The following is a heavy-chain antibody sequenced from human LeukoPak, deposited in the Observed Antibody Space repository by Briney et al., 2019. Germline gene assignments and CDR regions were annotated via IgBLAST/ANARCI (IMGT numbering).Heavy chain of an antibody. D-gene: IGHD3-22*01. J-gene: IGHJ3*02. CDR2: ISAYNGNT. V-gene: IGHV1-18*01. CDR3: ASLPYYYDSSGYPPDAFDI. Sequence: GASVKVSCKASGYTFTSYGISWVRQAPGQGLEWMGWISAYNGNTNYAQKLQGRVTMTTDTSTSTAYMELRSLRSDDTAVYYCASLPYYYDSSGYPPDAFDIWGQGTMVTVSS. CDR1: GYTFTSYG.